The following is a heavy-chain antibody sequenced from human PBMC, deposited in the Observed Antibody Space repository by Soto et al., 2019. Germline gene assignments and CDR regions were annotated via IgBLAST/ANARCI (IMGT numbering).Heavy chain of an antibody. Sequence: SQTQPLTYTVCGGNIRNSSYYWGWIRQPPGKGLEWIGSIYYSGGANYYPSFKNRVMISINTATNQLSLSLYSVTAADTAVYYCAKWGDRENYNNPYYFDTWGLGALVTVSS. J-gene: IGHJ4*02. CDR3: AKWGDRENYNNPYYFDT. V-gene: IGHV4-39*01. CDR1: GGNIRNSSYY. CDR2: IYYSGGA. D-gene: IGHD4-4*01.